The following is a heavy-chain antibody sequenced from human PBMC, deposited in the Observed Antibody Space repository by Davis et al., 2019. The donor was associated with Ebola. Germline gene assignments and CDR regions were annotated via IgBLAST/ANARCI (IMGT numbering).Heavy chain of an antibody. CDR2: IWYDGSNK. Sequence: PGGSLRLSCAASGFTFSSYGMHWVRQAPGKGLEWVAVIWYDGSNKYYADSVKGRFTISRDNSKNTLYLQMNSMRAEDTAVYYCARDRDAGGMAFDIWGQGTMVTVSS. CDR3: ARDRDAGGMAFDI. J-gene: IGHJ3*02. V-gene: IGHV3-33*01. D-gene: IGHD3-16*01. CDR1: GFTFSSYG.